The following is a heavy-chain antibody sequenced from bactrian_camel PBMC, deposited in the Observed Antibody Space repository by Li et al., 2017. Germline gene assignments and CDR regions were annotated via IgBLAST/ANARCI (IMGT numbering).Heavy chain of an antibody. Sequence: VQLVESGGGSVQAGGSLRLSCATSGYLYSINCMGWFRQAAGKEREGVAAIYTGTGGIGTDYADSVKGRFTISRDNAKNTLSLQMNSLKPEDTAMYYCAANFGPYCSGPYLARRANFLGQGTQVTVS. CDR1: GYLYSINC. D-gene: IGHD2*01. J-gene: IGHJ4*01. CDR2: IYTGTGGIGT. V-gene: IGHV3S54*01.